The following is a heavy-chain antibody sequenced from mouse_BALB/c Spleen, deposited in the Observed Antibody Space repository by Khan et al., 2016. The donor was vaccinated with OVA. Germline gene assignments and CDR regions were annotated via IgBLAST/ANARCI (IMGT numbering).Heavy chain of an antibody. Sequence: VQLQESGAELARPGASVKMSCKASGYTFTSHTMHWVKQRPGQGLEWIGYINPRSGYTNYNQKFIDKATLNADTSSRTAYMQLSSLSSEDSAVYYCARRTTEYAMDYGGQGTSVTVSS. V-gene: IGHV1-4*01. CDR3: ARRTTEYAMDY. D-gene: IGHD2-14*01. CDR1: GYTFTSHT. CDR2: INPRSGYT. J-gene: IGHJ4*01.